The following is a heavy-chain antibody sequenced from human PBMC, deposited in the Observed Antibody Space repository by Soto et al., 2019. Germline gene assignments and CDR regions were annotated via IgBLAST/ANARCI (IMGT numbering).Heavy chain of an antibody. J-gene: IGHJ4*02. D-gene: IGHD3-22*01. CDR3: TRGYDYFDSSGYPFDY. Sequence: EVHLVESGGGLVQPGGSLRLSCVASGFTFSNYWMHWVRQAPGEGLVWVSRVNSDGNRTRYGDSVEGRFTISRDNARNTLYLQLSSLRVEDTAVYYCTRGYDYFDSSGYPFDYWGQGTLVTVSS. CDR1: GFTFSNYW. V-gene: IGHV3-74*01. CDR2: VNSDGNRT.